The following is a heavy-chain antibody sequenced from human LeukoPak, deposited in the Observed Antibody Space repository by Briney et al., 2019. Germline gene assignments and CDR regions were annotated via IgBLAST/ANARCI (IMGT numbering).Heavy chain of an antibody. CDR3: ARDRGRHYDFWSGYFFDY. J-gene: IGHJ4*02. Sequence: GGSLRLSCAASGFTFNSYSMNWVRQAPGKGLEWVSYISSSSTIYYADSVKGRFTISRDNAKNSLYLQMNSLRAEDTAVYYCARDRGRHYDFWSGYFFDYWGQGTLVTVSS. V-gene: IGHV3-48*01. CDR2: ISSSSTI. CDR1: GFTFNSYS. D-gene: IGHD3-3*01.